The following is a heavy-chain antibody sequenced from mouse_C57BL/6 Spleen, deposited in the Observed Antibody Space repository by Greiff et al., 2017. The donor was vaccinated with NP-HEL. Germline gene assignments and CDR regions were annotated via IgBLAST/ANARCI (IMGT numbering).Heavy chain of an antibody. J-gene: IGHJ2*01. CDR3: ARLGVSGYYFDY. Sequence: EVKVVESGGGLVKPGGSLKLSCAASGFTFSDYGMHWVRQAPEKGLEWVAYISSGSSTIYYADTVKGRFTISRDNAKNTLFLQMTSLRSEDTAMYYCARLGVSGYYFDYWGQGTTLTVSS. CDR2: ISSGSSTI. D-gene: IGHD4-1*01. V-gene: IGHV5-17*01. CDR1: GFTFSDYG.